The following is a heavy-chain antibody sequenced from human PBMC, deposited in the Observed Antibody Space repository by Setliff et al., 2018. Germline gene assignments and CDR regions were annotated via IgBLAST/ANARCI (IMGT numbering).Heavy chain of an antibody. Sequence: GESLKISCVVSGFSFSRHWMSWVRQAPGKGLEWVAGIKQDGSTKYYLDSVKGRFTISRDNAKRSLYLQMNGLRADDTGVYYCVRDDADNYDAFDNWGQGTLVTVSS. CDR1: GFSFSRHW. V-gene: IGHV3-7*01. J-gene: IGHJ3*02. D-gene: IGHD3-22*01. CDR3: VRDDADNYDAFDN. CDR2: IKQDGSTK.